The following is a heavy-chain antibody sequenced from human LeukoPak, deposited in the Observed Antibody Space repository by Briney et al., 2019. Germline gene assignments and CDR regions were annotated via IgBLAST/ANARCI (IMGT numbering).Heavy chain of an antibody. CDR1: GFTFSDYY. CDR2: ISSSGITI. D-gene: IGHD1-1*01. Sequence: GGSLRLSCAASGFTFSDYYMSWIRQAPGKGLEWVSYISSSGITIYYADSVKGRFTISRDNAKNSLYLKMNSLRAEDTAVYYCATNLELNYYYYMDVWGKGTTVTISS. CDR3: ATNLELNYYYYMDV. V-gene: IGHV3-11*04. J-gene: IGHJ6*03.